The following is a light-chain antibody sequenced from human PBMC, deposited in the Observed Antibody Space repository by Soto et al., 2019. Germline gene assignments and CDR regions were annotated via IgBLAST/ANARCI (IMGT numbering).Light chain of an antibody. J-gene: IGLJ2*01. CDR1: SSDIGGYKY. CDR2: EVN. V-gene: IGLV2-14*01. CDR3: SSYTNSNTHPVV. Sequence: QSALTQPASVSGSPGQSITISCTGTSSDIGGYKYVSWYQQEPGKAPKLMIYEVNNRPSGVSNRFSGSKSGNTASLTISGLQAEDEADYYCSSYTNSNTHPVVFGGGTKLTVL.